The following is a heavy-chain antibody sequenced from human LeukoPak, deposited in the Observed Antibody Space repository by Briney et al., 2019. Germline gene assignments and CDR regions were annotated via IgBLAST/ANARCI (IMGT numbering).Heavy chain of an antibody. V-gene: IGHV1-18*01. CDR3: ARGSSWYDLVVYYFDY. CDR2: ISAYNGNT. Sequence: ASVKVSCKASGYTCTSYGISWVRQAPGQGLEWMGWISAYNGNTNYAQKLQGRVTMTTDTSTSTAYMELRSLRSDDTAVYYCARGSSWYDLVVYYFDYWGQGTLVTVSS. CDR1: GYTCTSYG. D-gene: IGHD6-13*01. J-gene: IGHJ4*02.